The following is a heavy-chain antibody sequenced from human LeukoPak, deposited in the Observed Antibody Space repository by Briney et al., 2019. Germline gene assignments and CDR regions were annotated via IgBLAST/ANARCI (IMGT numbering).Heavy chain of an antibody. Sequence: GGSLRLSCAASGFTFSSYAMSWVRQAPGKGLEWVSDINGSGGNTYYADSVKGRFTISRDNSKNTLYLQMNSLRAEDTAVYYCAKDHANTPVVTNWGQGILVSVSS. CDR1: GFTFSSYA. CDR3: AKDHANTPVVTN. CDR2: INGSGGNT. V-gene: IGHV3-23*01. D-gene: IGHD2-21*02. J-gene: IGHJ4*02.